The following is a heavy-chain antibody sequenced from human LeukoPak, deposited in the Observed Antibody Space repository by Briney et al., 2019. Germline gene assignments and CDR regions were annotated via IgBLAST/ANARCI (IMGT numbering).Heavy chain of an antibody. CDR2: ISAYNGNT. CDR3: ARVYYFWSGPDGNNWFDP. D-gene: IGHD3-3*01. CDR1: GYTFTSYG. Sequence: ASVKASCKASGYTFTSYGISWVRQAPGQGLEWMGWISAYNGNTNYAQKLQGRVTMTTDTSTSTAYMELRSLRSDDTAVYYCARVYYFWSGPDGNNWFDPWGQGTLVTVSS. J-gene: IGHJ5*02. V-gene: IGHV1-18*01.